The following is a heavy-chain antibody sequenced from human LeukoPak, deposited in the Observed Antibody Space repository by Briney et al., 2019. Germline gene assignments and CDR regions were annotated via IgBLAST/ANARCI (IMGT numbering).Heavy chain of an antibody. CDR1: GGSISSYY. CDR2: IYYSGST. D-gene: IGHD6-6*01. V-gene: IGHV4-59*01. Sequence: PSETLSLTCTVSGGSISSYYWSWIRQPPGKGLEWIGYIYYSGSTNYNPSLKSRVTISVDTSKNQFSLKLSSVTAADTAVYYCARDRLGARRGLDYWGQGTLVTVSS. CDR3: ARDRLGARRGLDY. J-gene: IGHJ4*02.